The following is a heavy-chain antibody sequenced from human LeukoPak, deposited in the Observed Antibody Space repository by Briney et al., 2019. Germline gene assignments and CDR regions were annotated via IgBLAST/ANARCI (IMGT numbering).Heavy chain of an antibody. CDR1: GFTFSSYG. D-gene: IGHD5-18*01. CDR2: IWYDGSNK. Sequence: GRSLRLSCAASGFTFSSYGMHWVRQAPGKGLEWVAVIWYDGSNKYYADSVKGRFTISRDNSKSTLYLQMNSLRAEDTAVYYCAREWGYSYGFDYWGQGTLVTVSS. J-gene: IGHJ4*02. V-gene: IGHV3-33*01. CDR3: AREWGYSYGFDY.